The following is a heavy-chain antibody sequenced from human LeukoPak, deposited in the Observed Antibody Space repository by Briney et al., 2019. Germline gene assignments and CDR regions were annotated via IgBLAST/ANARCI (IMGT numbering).Heavy chain of an antibody. CDR3: AKESGTVGAKVDY. CDR2: ISGSGGNT. V-gene: IGHV3-23*01. CDR1: GFTFSNYA. D-gene: IGHD1-26*01. Sequence: GGSLRLSCAASGFTFSNYAMSWVRQAPGKGLEWGSAISGSGGNTYYADSVKGRFTISRDNSKNTLYLQMISLRAEDTAVYYCAKESGTVGAKVDYWGQGTLVTVSS. J-gene: IGHJ4*02.